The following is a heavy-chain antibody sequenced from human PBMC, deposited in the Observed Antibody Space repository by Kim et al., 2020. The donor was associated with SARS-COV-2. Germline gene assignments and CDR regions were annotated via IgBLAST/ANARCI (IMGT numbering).Heavy chain of an antibody. CDR3: LASA. Sequence: ISGAAVSTHYADSVKGRFTISRDNSKNTLYLQMNSLRAEDTAVYYCLASAWGQGTLVTVSS. V-gene: IGHV3-23*01. CDR2: ISGAAVST. J-gene: IGHJ5*02.